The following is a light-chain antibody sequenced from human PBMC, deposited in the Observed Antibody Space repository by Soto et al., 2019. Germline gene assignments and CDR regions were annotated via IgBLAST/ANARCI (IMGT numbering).Light chain of an antibody. CDR3: QQQDDYSHAT. CDR2: DAS. CDR1: QDIGNF. J-gene: IGKJ2*01. Sequence: DVQMTQSPSTLSASVGDRVTISCRTSQDIGNFLAWYQHKPGQAPKLLIYDASTLQTGVPSRFRASGFGTEFTLTISGLQPDDIATSYCQQQDDYSHATFGQGTKVEIK. V-gene: IGKV1-5*01.